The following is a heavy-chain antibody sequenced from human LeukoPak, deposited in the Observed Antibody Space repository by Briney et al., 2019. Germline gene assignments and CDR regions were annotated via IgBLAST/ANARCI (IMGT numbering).Heavy chain of an antibody. CDR3: AKRIAAAGREGY. Sequence: GGSLRLSCAASGFTFSSYAMSWVRQAPGKGLVWVSAISGSGGSTYYADSVKGRFTISRDNSKNTLYLQMNSLRAEDTAVYYCAKRIAAAGREGYWGQGTLVTVSS. D-gene: IGHD6-13*01. CDR2: ISGSGGST. V-gene: IGHV3-23*01. CDR1: GFTFSSYA. J-gene: IGHJ4*02.